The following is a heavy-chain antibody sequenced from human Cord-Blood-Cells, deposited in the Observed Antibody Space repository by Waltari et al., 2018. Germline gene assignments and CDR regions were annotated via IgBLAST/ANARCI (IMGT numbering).Heavy chain of an antibody. V-gene: IGHV3-7*01. Sequence: EVQLVESGGGLVQPGGSLRLSCAASGFTFSSYWMSWVSQAPGKGLEWVANIKQDGSEKYYVDSVKGRFTISRDNAKNSLYLQMNSLRAEDTAVYYCARGSVVRGVIIDYWGQGTLVTVSS. CDR2: IKQDGSEK. J-gene: IGHJ4*02. D-gene: IGHD3-10*01. CDR3: ARGSVVRGVIIDY. CDR1: GFTFSSYW.